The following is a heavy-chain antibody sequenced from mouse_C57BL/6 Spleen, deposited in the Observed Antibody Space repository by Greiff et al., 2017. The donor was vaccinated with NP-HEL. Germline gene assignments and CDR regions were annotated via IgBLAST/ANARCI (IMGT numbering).Heavy chain of an antibody. D-gene: IGHD3-3*01. V-gene: IGHV5-4*03. J-gene: IGHJ4*01. CDR2: ISAGGSYT. CDR3: ARGAGRGYYYAMDY. Sequence: EVKLQESGGGLVKPGGSLKLSCAASGFTFSNYAMSWVRQTPEKRLEWVATISAGGSYTYYPDNVKGRFTISRDKAKNNLYLQMSHLTSEDTAMYYCARGAGRGYYYAMDYWGQGTSVTVSS. CDR1: GFTFSNYA.